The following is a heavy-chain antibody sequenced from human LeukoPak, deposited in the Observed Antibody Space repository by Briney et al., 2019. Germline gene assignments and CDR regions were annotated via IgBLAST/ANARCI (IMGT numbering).Heavy chain of an antibody. V-gene: IGHV1-69*05. CDR2: IIPIFGTA. Sequence: SVKLSCKASGGTFSSYAISWVRQAPGQGLEWMGRIIPIFGTANYAQKLQGRVTITTDQSTSTAYMDLTSLRAEDTAVYYCARDPSSSWSYNWFDPWGQATLVTVS. CDR3: ARDPSSSWSYNWFDP. J-gene: IGHJ5*02. D-gene: IGHD6-13*01. CDR1: GGTFSSYA.